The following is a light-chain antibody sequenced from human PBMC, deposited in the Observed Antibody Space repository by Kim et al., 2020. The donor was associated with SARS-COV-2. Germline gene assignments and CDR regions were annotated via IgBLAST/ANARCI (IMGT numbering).Light chain of an antibody. CDR2: GAS. V-gene: IGKV3-20*01. Sequence: SSNYLAWYQQKPGQAPRLLIHGASSRPTGIPDRFSGSGSGTDFTLTISRLEPEDFAVYYCQQYGSSPLTFGGGTKVDIK. CDR1: SSNY. J-gene: IGKJ4*01. CDR3: QQYGSSPLT.